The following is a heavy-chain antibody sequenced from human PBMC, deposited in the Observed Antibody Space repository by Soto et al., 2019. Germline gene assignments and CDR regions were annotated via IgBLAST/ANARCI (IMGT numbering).Heavy chain of an antibody. D-gene: IGHD4-17*01. V-gene: IGHV3-23*01. CDR1: GFTFNSYG. Sequence: EVQLLESGGGLVQPGGSLRLSCAASGFTFNSYGMSWVRQAPGKGLEWVAVVSPSGENTNYADSVKGRFTISRDNSNNTVNLQMNSLRAEDTALYFCAKTGFGDYDYWGPGALVTVSS. CDR3: AKTGFGDYDY. CDR2: VSPSGENT. J-gene: IGHJ4*02.